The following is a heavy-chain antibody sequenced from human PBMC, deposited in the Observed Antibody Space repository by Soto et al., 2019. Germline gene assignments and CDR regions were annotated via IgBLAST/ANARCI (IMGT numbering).Heavy chain of an antibody. J-gene: IGHJ4*02. Sequence: PGGSLRLSCAASGFTFSDYYMSWIRQAPGKGLEWVSYMSGSSRYTNYADSVKGRFTISRDNAKNSLYLQMNSLRAEDTAVYYCARGGYSYNSSGYYYSFDYWGQGTLVTVSS. CDR2: MSGSSRYT. CDR1: GFTFSDYY. V-gene: IGHV3-11*06. D-gene: IGHD3-22*01. CDR3: ARGGYSYNSSGYYYSFDY.